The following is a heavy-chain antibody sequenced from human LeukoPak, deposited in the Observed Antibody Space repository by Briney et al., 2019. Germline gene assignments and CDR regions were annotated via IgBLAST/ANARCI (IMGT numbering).Heavy chain of an antibody. CDR1: GFTFSDYY. J-gene: IGHJ4*02. CDR2: IYSGGST. CDR3: ARDLSSGWYYFDY. Sequence: GGSLRLSCAASGFTFSDYYMSWVRQAPGKGLDWVSIIYSGGSTYYADSVKGRFTISRDNSKNTLYLQMNSLRAEDTAVYYCARDLSSGWYYFDYWGQGTLVTVSS. V-gene: IGHV3-53*01. D-gene: IGHD6-19*01.